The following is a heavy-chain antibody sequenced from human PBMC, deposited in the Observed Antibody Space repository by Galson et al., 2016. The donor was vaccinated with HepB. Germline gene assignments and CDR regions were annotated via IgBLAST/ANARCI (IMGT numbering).Heavy chain of an antibody. V-gene: IGHV1-2*02. CDR1: GYTFIGFY. J-gene: IGHJ4*02. CDR3: VKVRRDWPVNGY. Sequence: SVKVSCKAFGYTFIGFYIHWVRQAPGQGLEWVGWIDPRSGDTKYAQNFQGRVTMSRDTSISTAYMELTRLTADDTAVYYCVKVRRDWPVNGYWGQGTLVSVSS. D-gene: IGHD2-8*01. CDR2: IDPRSGDT.